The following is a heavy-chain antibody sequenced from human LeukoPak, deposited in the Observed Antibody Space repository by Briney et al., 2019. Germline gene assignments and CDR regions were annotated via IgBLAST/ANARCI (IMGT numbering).Heavy chain of an antibody. CDR3: AKDILEEPAAMMEY. J-gene: IGHJ4*02. CDR1: GFTFDDYA. Sequence: GGSLRLFCAASGFTFDDYAMHLVRQAPGKGLGWVSGISWNSGSIVYADSVKGRFTISRDIAKNSLYLKMNSLRDEDTALYYCAKDILEEPAAMMEYWGQGHLVTVSS. CDR2: ISWNSGSI. D-gene: IGHD2-2*01. V-gene: IGHV3-9*01.